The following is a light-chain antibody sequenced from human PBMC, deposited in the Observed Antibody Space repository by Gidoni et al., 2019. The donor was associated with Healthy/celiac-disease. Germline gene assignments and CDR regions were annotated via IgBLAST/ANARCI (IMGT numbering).Light chain of an antibody. Sequence: SYELTQPPSVSVSPGQTASITCSGDKLGDKYACWYQQKPGQSPVLVISQDSKRPSGIPARFSCSNSGNTATLTISGTQAMDEADYYCQAWDSSTRVFGGGTKLTVL. CDR2: QDS. CDR1: KLGDKY. V-gene: IGLV3-1*01. CDR3: QAWDSSTRV. J-gene: IGLJ2*01.